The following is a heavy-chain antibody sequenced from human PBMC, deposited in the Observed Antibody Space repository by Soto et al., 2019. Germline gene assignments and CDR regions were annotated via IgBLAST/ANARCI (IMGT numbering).Heavy chain of an antibody. Sequence: SETLSLTCAVYGGSFSGCCWSWIRQPPGKGLEWIGEINHSGSTNYNPSLKSRVTISVDTSKNQFSLKLSSVTAADTAVYYCAGPPAAIGSNPRFYYYYMDVWGKGTTVTVSS. CDR1: GGSFSGCC. CDR2: INHSGST. J-gene: IGHJ6*03. V-gene: IGHV4-34*01. CDR3: AGPPAAIGSNPRFYYYYMDV. D-gene: IGHD2-2*01.